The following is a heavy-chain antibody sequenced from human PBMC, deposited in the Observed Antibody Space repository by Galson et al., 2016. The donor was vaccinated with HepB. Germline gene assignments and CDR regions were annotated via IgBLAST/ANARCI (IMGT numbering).Heavy chain of an antibody. J-gene: IGHJ2*01. CDR1: GFSLGNYW. Sequence: SLRLSCAASGFSLGNYWMNWARQAPGKGLEWLANIKKDGSEINYVDSVKGRFTISRDNAKNSLFLQMTTLRFEDTAVYYCTREFDLWGRGTQVTVSS. CDR3: TREFDL. CDR2: IKKDGSEI. V-gene: IGHV3-7*04.